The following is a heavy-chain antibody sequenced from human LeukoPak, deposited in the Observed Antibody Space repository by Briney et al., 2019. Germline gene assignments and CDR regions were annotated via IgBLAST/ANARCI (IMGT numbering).Heavy chain of an antibody. D-gene: IGHD1-14*01. CDR3: VKITSVTGGDC. Sequence: GGSLRLSCSASGFTFSAYAMYWVRQAPGKGLEYVSGISNNGGSSFYADSVKGRFTTSRDNSKNTLYLQMSSLRVEDTAVYYCVKITSVTGGDCWGQGTRLTVSS. V-gene: IGHV3-64D*09. CDR1: GFTFSAYA. J-gene: IGHJ4*02. CDR2: ISNNGGSS.